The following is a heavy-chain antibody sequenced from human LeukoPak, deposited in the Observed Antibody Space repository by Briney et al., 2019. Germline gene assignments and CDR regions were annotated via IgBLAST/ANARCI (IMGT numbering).Heavy chain of an antibody. Sequence: SETLSLSCSVSGASVRNYYWIWIRQPAGKGLEWIGRLSTTGSTSYNPSFKSRVAMSVDASQNQFSLMMRSVTAADTAVYYCAKVNGPLEYYYYMDVWGKGTTVLVSS. CDR3: AKVNGPLEYYYYMDV. CDR1: GASVRNYY. V-gene: IGHV4-4*07. J-gene: IGHJ6*03. CDR2: LSTTGST. D-gene: IGHD2-8*01.